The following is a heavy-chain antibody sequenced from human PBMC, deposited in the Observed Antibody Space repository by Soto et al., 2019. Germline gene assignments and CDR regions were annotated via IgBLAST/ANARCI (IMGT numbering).Heavy chain of an antibody. CDR1: GFTFTSYA. CDR2: ISGSGDST. Sequence: EVRLLEYGVGLVQPGGSLRLSCAASGFTFTSYAMTWVRQAPGKGLEWVSAISGSGDSTYYADSVKGRFTVSKDNFKNMLHLQMNSLRAEDTAVYYCANEGLIAGTLNWFDPWGQGTLVIVSS. CDR3: ANEGLIAGTLNWFDP. J-gene: IGHJ5*02. V-gene: IGHV3-23*01. D-gene: IGHD2-15*01.